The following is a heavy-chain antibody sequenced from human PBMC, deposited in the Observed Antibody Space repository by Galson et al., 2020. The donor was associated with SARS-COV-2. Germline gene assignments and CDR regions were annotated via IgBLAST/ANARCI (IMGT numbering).Heavy chain of an antibody. V-gene: IGHV3-49*04. CDR1: GFPFGDYA. J-gene: IGHJ3*02. D-gene: IGHD1-26*01. Sequence: GESLKISCPASGFPFGDYAIRWVRQAPGTGLEWVGFIRSKAYGGTTEYAASVKGRFTISRDDSKSIAYLQMNSLKTEDTAVYYCTRVSGRQGDAFDIWGQGTMVTVSS. CDR2: IRSKAYGGTT. CDR3: TRVSGRQGDAFDI.